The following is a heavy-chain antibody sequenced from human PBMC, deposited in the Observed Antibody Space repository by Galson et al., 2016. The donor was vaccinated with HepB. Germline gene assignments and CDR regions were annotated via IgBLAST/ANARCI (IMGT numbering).Heavy chain of an antibody. J-gene: IGHJ5*02. CDR1: GFTFSNYA. D-gene: IGHD2-2*01. CDR2: ISGSGDTT. CDR3: AKGNIVQVPAAPYA. Sequence: SPRLSCAASGFTFSNYAMSWVRQAPGKGLEWVSSISGSGDTTYDADAVRGRFTISRDNSRNTLSMQMDSLRAEDSAIYYCAKGNIVQVPAAPYAWGQGALVTVPS. V-gene: IGHV3-23*01.